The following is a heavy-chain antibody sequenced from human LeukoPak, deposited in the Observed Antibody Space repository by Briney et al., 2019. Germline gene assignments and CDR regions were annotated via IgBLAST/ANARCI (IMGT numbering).Heavy chain of an antibody. D-gene: IGHD4-11*01. Sequence: SETLSLTCAVFGGSFSGYCWSWIRQPPGKGLEWIGEINHSGSTSYNPSLKSRVTISVDTSKNQFSLKLSSVTAADTAVYYCATRTTVTTYFDYWGQGTLVTVSS. CDR3: ATRTTVTTYFDY. CDR1: GGSFSGYC. V-gene: IGHV4-34*01. J-gene: IGHJ4*02. CDR2: INHSGST.